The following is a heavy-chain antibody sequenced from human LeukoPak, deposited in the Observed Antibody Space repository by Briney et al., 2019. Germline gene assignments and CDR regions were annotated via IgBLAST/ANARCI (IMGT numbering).Heavy chain of an antibody. CDR1: GFTFSNTW. J-gene: IGHJ4*02. Sequence: PGGSLRLSCAASGFTFSNTWMSWVRQAPGKGLEWVGRIKSKTDGGTTDYAAPVKGRFTISRDDSENTLYLQMNSLKSEDTAGNNCTKELRWDLPSGNNWGREPWSPSPQ. D-gene: IGHD1-26*01. V-gene: IGHV3-15*01. CDR3: TKELRWDLPSGNN. CDR2: IKSKTDGGTT.